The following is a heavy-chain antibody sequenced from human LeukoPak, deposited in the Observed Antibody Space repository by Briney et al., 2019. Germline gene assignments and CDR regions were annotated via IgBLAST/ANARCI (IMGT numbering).Heavy chain of an antibody. CDR1: GFSFDDYA. CDR3: VKLTSAGFVDY. V-gene: IGHV3-9*01. CDR2: IGWNGGGI. Sequence: GRSLRLSCTASGFSFDDYAMHWVRQAPGKGLQWVSGIGWNGGGIVYADSVEGRFTISRDNAKNSLYLQMNSLGVEDTALYYCVKLTSAGFVDYWGRGTLVTVSS. D-gene: IGHD6-13*01. J-gene: IGHJ4*02.